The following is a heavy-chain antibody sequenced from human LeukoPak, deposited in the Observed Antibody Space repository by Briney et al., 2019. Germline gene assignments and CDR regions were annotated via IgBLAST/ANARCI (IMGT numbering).Heavy chain of an antibody. Sequence: PSETLSLTCTVSGGSISSSSYYWGWIRQLPGKGLEWIGSIYYSGSTYYNPSLKSRVTISVDTSKNQFSLKLRSVTAADTAVYYCARGPRFGELLWHWFDPWGQGTLVTVSS. CDR2: IYYSGST. J-gene: IGHJ5*02. CDR1: GGSISSSSYY. D-gene: IGHD3-10*01. CDR3: ARGPRFGELLWHWFDP. V-gene: IGHV4-39*07.